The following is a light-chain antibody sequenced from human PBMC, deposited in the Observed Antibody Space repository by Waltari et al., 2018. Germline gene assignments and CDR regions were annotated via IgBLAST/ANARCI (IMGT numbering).Light chain of an antibody. J-gene: IGKJ5*01. CDR2: KAS. CDR1: QSISSW. V-gene: IGKV1-5*03. Sequence: DIQMTQSPSTLPASVGDRVTITCRASQSISSWLAWYQQKPGKAPKLLIYKASSLERGVPSRFSGSGSGTEFTLTISSLQPDDFATYYCQQYNSIPAGFGQGTRLEIK. CDR3: QQYNSIPAG.